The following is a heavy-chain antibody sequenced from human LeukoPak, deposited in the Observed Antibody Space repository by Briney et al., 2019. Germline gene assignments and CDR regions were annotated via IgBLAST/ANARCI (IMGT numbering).Heavy chain of an antibody. CDR1: GFTFSSYG. Sequence: GGSLRLSCAASGFTFSSYGMHWVRQAPGKGREWVAFIRYDGSNKYYADSVKGRFTISRDNSKNTLYLQMNSLRAEDTAVYYCAKGHYDFWSGSSQGDAFDIWGQGTMVTVSS. J-gene: IGHJ3*02. V-gene: IGHV3-30*02. D-gene: IGHD3-3*01. CDR2: IRYDGSNK. CDR3: AKGHYDFWSGSSQGDAFDI.